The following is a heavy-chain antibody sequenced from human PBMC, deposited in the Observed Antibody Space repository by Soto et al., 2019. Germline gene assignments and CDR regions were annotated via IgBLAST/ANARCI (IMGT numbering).Heavy chain of an antibody. CDR3: AKQRADYGSGSDTYYFDF. J-gene: IGHJ4*02. V-gene: IGHV3-23*01. Sequence: EVQLLESRGGLVQPGGSLRLSCSTSGFTFSTYAMNWIRQAPGKGLEWVSALSGSGGTTYYADSVRGRFTISRDNSKNTLFLQMNSLTAEDTALYYCAKQRADYGSGSDTYYFDFWGQGTLVTVSS. CDR2: LSGSGGTT. CDR1: GFTFSTYA. D-gene: IGHD3-10*01.